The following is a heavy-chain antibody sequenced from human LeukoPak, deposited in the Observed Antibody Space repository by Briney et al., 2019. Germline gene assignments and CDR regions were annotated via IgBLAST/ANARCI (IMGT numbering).Heavy chain of an antibody. V-gene: IGHV3-30-3*01. Sequence: PGRPLRLSCAASGFTFSSYAMHWVRQAPGKGLEWVAVISYDGSNKYYADSVKGRFTISRDNSKNTLYLQMNSLRAEDTAVYYCAPGHDTIWGQGTVVTVSS. J-gene: IGHJ3*02. CDR3: APGHDTI. D-gene: IGHD3-3*01. CDR2: ISYDGSNK. CDR1: GFTFSSYA.